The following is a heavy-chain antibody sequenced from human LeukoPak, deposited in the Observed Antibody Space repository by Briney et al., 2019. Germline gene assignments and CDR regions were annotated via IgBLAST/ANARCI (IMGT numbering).Heavy chain of an antibody. V-gene: IGHV3-11*01. Sequence: GSLRLSWAASGFTFSDYSMSWIRQAPGKGLEWVSYISSSGSTIYYADSGKGRFTISRDNAKNSLYLQMNRLRAEDTAVYYCARDQAGIDGYGMDVWGQGTTVTVSS. CDR1: GFTFSDYS. J-gene: IGHJ6*02. D-gene: IGHD6-19*01. CDR2: ISSSGSTI. CDR3: ARDQAGIDGYGMDV.